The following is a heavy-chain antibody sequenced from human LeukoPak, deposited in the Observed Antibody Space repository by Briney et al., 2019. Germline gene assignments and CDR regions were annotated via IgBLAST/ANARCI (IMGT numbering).Heavy chain of an antibody. V-gene: IGHV3-30*18. J-gene: IGHJ6*02. CDR1: GFTLSSYG. CDR3: AKDIVPDAYYYYGMDV. CDR2: ISYDGSNK. D-gene: IGHD3-16*02. Sequence: GGSLRLSCAASGFTLSSYGMHWVRQAPGKGLEWVAVISYDGSNKYYADSVKGRFTISRDNSKNTLYLQMNSLRAEDTAVYYCAKDIVPDAYYYYGMDVWGQGTTVTVSS.